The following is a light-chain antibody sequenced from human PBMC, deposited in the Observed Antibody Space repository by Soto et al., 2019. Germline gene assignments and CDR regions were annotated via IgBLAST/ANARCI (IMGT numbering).Light chain of an antibody. J-gene: IGKJ1*01. CDR2: GAS. CDR1: QSVSDTY. Sequence: EIVLTQSPGTLSLSPGERATLSCRASQSVSDTYLAWYQQKPGQPPRLLIYGASNRATGIPDRFSGSGSGTGFTLTVSRLEPEDFAVYYCQFGTLVWTFGQGTKVEIK. V-gene: IGKV3-20*01. CDR3: QFGTLVWT.